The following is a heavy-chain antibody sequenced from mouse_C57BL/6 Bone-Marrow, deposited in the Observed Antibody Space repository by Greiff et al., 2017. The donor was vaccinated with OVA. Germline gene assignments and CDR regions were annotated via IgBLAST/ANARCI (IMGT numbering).Heavy chain of an antibody. D-gene: IGHD2-4*01. CDR2: IDPENGDT. J-gene: IGHJ1*03. Sequence: EVQLQQSGAELVRPGASVKLSCTASGFNIKDDYMHWVKQRPEQGLEWIGWIDPENGDTEYASKFQGKATITADTSSNTAYLQLSSLTSEDTAVYYCTEGLGWYFDVWGTGTTVTVAS. CDR3: TEGLGWYFDV. CDR1: GFNIKDDY. V-gene: IGHV14-4*01.